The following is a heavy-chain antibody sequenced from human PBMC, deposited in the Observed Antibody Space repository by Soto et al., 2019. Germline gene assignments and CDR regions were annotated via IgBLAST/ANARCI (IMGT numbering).Heavy chain of an antibody. CDR1: GFTFSNAW. J-gene: IGHJ4*02. V-gene: IGHV3-15*01. CDR2: IKSKTDGGTT. CDR3: TTDWSDSGSYYSEGFVWDY. D-gene: IGHD3-10*01. Sequence: GGSLRLSCAASGFTFSNAWMSWVRQAPGKGLEWVGRIKSKTDGGTTDYAAPVKGRFTISRDDSKNTLYLQMNSLKTEDTAVYYCTTDWSDSGSYYSEGFVWDYWGQGTLVTVSS.